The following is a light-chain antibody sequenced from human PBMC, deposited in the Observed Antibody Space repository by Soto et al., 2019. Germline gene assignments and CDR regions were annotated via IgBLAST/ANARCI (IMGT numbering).Light chain of an antibody. CDR2: KAS. V-gene: IGKV1-5*03. CDR3: QHYNSYSEA. Sequence: EIQMTQSPSTLSGSVGDRVTITWRASQAISSWLAWYQQKPGKAPKLLIYKASTLKSGVPSRFSGSGSGTEFTLTISSLQPDDFATYYCQHYNSYSEAFGQGTKVDI. J-gene: IGKJ1*01. CDR1: QAISSW.